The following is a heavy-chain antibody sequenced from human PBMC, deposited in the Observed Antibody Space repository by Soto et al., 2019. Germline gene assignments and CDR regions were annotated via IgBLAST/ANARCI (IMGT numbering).Heavy chain of an antibody. J-gene: IGHJ4*02. V-gene: IGHV3-23*01. CDR2: ISGSGGST. Sequence: EVQLLESGGGLVQPGGSLRLSCAASGFTFSSYAMSWVRQAPGKGLEWVSAISGSGGSTYYADSVKGRFTISKDNSKNTRYLQMNSLRAEDTAVYYCAKDRGSIAARRHFDYWGQGTLVTVSS. D-gene: IGHD6-6*01. CDR3: AKDRGSIAARRHFDY. CDR1: GFTFSSYA.